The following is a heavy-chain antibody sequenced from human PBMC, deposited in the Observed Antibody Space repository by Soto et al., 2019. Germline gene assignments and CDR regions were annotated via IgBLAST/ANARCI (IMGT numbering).Heavy chain of an antibody. D-gene: IGHD2-15*01. CDR3: AKDYPYHLDVGGYFDF. CDR2: VYRSGAA. V-gene: IGHV4-38-2*02. J-gene: IGHJ4*02. CDR1: GYSISTGYY. Sequence: SETLSLTCTVSGYSISTGYYWAWVRQSPGKGLEWIGSVYRSGAAYYSPTLKSRVTISVDTSKNQFSLHLKSVTAADAAVYYCAKDYPYHLDVGGYFDFCGQGPLVTVYS.